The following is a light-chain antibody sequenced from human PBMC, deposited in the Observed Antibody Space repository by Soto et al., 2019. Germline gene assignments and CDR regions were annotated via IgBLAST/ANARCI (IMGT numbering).Light chain of an antibody. CDR1: QSISTW. Sequence: DIQMTQSPSTLSESVGDRVTITCRASQSISTWLAWYQQKPGKAPKLLIFDASTLERGVPSRFSGSGSGTEFTLTISSLQPDDFATYYCQQYNAYTFGQGTKLEMK. V-gene: IGKV1-5*01. CDR3: QQYNAYT. CDR2: DAS. J-gene: IGKJ2*01.